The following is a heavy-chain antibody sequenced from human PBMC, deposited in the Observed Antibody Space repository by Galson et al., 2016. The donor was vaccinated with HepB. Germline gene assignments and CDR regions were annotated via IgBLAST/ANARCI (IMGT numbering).Heavy chain of an antibody. CDR3: ARNLLVARRPENWFAP. V-gene: IGHV3-48*02. CDR2: ISNTSETI. J-gene: IGHJ5*02. D-gene: IGHD2-21*01. CDR1: GFSFSDDS. Sequence: SLRLSCAASGFSFSDDSMNWIRQTPGKGLEWISYISNTSETIYYAASVKGRFTISRDNAKKSLYLQMNSLRDEDTALYYCARNLLVARRPENWFAPWGQGTLVTVSS.